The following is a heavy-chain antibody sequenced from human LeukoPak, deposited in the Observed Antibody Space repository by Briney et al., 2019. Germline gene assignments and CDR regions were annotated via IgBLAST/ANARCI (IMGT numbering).Heavy chain of an antibody. Sequence: SETLSLTCTVSGGSISSYYWSWIRQPPGKGLEWIGYIYYSGSTYYNPSLKSRVTISVDTSKNQFSLKLSSVTAADTAVYYCARGGPGATLFDYWGQGTLVTVSS. J-gene: IGHJ4*02. D-gene: IGHD1-26*01. CDR3: ARGGPGATLFDY. CDR1: GGSISSYY. V-gene: IGHV4-30-4*08. CDR2: IYYSGST.